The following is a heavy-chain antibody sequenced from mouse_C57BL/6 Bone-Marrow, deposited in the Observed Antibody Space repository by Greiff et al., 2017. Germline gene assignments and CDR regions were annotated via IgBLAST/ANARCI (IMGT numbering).Heavy chain of an antibody. CDR3: ARGRYDSSSY. V-gene: IGHV1-26*01. CDR2: INPGSGGT. Sequence: EVQLQQSGAELVKPGASVKISCKASGYTFTDYYMNWVKQSHGKRLEWIGDINPGSGGTNYNQKFKGKATLTVDKSYSTAYMQLRRLTSEDSAVYYGARGRYDSSSYWGQGTLVTVSA. CDR1: GYTFTDYY. D-gene: IGHD1-1*01. J-gene: IGHJ3*01.